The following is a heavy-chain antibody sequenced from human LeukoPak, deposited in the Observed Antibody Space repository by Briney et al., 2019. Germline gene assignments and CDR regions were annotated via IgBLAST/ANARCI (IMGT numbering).Heavy chain of an antibody. CDR1: GYTFTSYD. Sequence: ASVKVSCKASGYTFTSYDINWVRQATGQGLEWMGWMNPNSGNTGYAQKFQGRVNMTSDTPMTTAYMELNSLKSEDTAVYYCVRARYSSAWFDSWGHGSLVIVSS. CDR2: MNPNSGNT. D-gene: IGHD6-25*01. J-gene: IGHJ5*01. CDR3: VRARYSSAWFDS. V-gene: IGHV1-8*01.